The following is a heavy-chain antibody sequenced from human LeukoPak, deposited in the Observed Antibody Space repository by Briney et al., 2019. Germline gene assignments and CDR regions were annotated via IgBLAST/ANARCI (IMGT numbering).Heavy chain of an antibody. Sequence: PGGSLRLSCAAPGFSFRRYAMNWVRQAPGRGLEWVAVISGPGPSTVYADSVKGRFTISRDNSKNTLFLQLDSLRVEDTAIYYCAKEEMPHAFDLWGQGTMVTVSS. D-gene: IGHD5-24*01. CDR3: AKEEMPHAFDL. CDR1: GFSFRRYA. V-gene: IGHV3-23*01. J-gene: IGHJ3*01. CDR2: ISGPGPST.